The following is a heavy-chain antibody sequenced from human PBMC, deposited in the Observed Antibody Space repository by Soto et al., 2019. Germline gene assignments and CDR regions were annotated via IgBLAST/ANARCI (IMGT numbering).Heavy chain of an antibody. CDR3: ARHYPDIVVVPAAMNYYGMDV. D-gene: IGHD2-2*01. J-gene: IGHJ6*02. V-gene: IGHV5-51*01. CDR2: IYPGDSDT. CDR1: GYSFTSYW. Sequence: GESLKISCKGSGYSFTSYWIGWVRQMPGKGLEWMGIIYPGDSDTRYSPSFQGQVTISADKSISTAYLQWSSLKASDTAMYYCARHYPDIVVVPAAMNYYGMDVWGQGTTVTVSS.